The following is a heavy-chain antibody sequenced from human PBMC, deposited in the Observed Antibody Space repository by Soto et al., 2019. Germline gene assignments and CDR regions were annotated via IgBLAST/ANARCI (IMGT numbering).Heavy chain of an antibody. CDR3: ARIPVDTSMIYWLDP. D-gene: IGHD5-18*01. CDR2: IYYSGNT. Sequence: PSETLSLTCTVSGGSVSSGDYYWSWIRQPPGKGLEWIEYIYYSGNTNYNPSLKSRVIISVDTSKNLFSLKLTSVTAADTAVYYCARIPVDTSMIYWLDPWGQGTLVTVSS. CDR1: GGSVSSGDYY. J-gene: IGHJ5*02. V-gene: IGHV4-61*08.